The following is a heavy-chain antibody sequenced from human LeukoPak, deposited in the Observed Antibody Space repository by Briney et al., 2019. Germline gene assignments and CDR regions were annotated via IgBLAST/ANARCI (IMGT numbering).Heavy chain of an antibody. J-gene: IGHJ4*02. Sequence: GASVKVSCKASGYTCTNYDINWVRQATGQGLEWLGWMSASSGNTGYAQKFQGRVSMTRATSISTAYLELSSLTFEDTAVYYCARTPPKGDIDYWGQGTLVTVSS. CDR2: MSASSGNT. CDR3: ARTPPKGDIDY. CDR1: GYTCTNYD. V-gene: IGHV1-8*01. D-gene: IGHD2-21*02.